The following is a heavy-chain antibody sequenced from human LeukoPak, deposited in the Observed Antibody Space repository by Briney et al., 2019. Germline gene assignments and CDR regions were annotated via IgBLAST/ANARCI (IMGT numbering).Heavy chain of an antibody. J-gene: IGHJ3*02. CDR3: ARDQVQLERRADAFDI. D-gene: IGHD1-1*01. CDR1: GFTFSSNS. V-gene: IGHV3-23*01. CDR2: ISGSGGST. Sequence: GGSLRLSCAASGFTFSSNSMNWVRQTPGKELEWVSAISGSGGSTYYADSVKGRFTISRDNSKNTLYLQMNSLRAEDTAVYYCARDQVQLERRADAFDIWGQGTMVTVSS.